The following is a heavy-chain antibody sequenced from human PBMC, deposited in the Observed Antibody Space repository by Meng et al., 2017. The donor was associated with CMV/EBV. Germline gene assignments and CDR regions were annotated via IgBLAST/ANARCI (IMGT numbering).Heavy chain of an antibody. D-gene: IGHD3-10*01. Sequence: GGSLRLSCAASGFTFSSYGMHWVRQAPGKGLEWVAFIRYDGSNKYYADSVKGRFTISRDNSKNTLYLQMNSLRAEDTAVYYCARDLGSLDMVRGLLGYYYGGLDVWGQGTTVTVSS. V-gene: IGHV3-30*02. CDR1: GFTFSSYG. J-gene: IGHJ6*02. CDR3: ARDLGSLDMVRGLLGYYYGGLDV. CDR2: IRYDGSNK.